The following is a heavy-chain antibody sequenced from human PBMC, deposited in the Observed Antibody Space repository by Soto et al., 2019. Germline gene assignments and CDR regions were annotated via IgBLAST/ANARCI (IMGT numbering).Heavy chain of an antibody. D-gene: IGHD2-2*01. Sequence: QVQLVQSGAEVKKPGSSVKVSCKASGGTFSSYAIIWVRQAPGQGLEWMGGIIPIFGTANYAQKFQGRVTITADESTSTAYMELSSLRSEDTAVYYCARAKLGYCSSTSCSYNWFDPWGQGTLVTVSS. CDR1: GGTFSSYA. J-gene: IGHJ5*02. CDR3: ARAKLGYCSSTSCSYNWFDP. V-gene: IGHV1-69*01. CDR2: IIPIFGTA.